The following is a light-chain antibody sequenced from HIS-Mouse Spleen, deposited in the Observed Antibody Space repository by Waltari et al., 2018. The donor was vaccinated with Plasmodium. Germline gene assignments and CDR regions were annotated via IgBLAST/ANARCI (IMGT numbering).Light chain of an antibody. CDR2: DAS. CDR3: QQRSNWLYT. V-gene: IGKV3-11*01. Sequence: EIVLTQSPATLSLSPGERPTLPCRASQSVSSYLAWYQQKPGQAPRLLIYDASNRATGIPARFSGSGSGTDFTLTISSLEPEDFAVYYCQQRSNWLYTFGQGTKLEIK. J-gene: IGKJ2*01. CDR1: QSVSSY.